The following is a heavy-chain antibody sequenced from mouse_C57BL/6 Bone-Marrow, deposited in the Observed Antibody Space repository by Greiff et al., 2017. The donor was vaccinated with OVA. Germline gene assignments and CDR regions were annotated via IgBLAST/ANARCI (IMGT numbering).Heavy chain of an antibody. CDR3: AHYSSSYEGN. J-gene: IGHJ2*01. V-gene: IGHV1-55*01. CDR2: IYPGSGST. Sequence: QVQLQQSGAELVKPGASVKMSCKASGYTFTSYWITWVKQRPGQGLEWIGDIYPGSGSTKYNEKFKSKATLTVATYSSTAYMQLSSLTSEDSAFYYCAHYSSSYEGNWGQGTTLTVSS. CDR1: GYTFTSYW. D-gene: IGHD1-1*01.